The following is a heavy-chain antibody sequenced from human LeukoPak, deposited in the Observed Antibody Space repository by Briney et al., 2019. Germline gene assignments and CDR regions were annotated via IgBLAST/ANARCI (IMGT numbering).Heavy chain of an antibody. V-gene: IGHV4-61*02. CDR1: GGSISSGSYY. Sequence: PSETLSLTCTVSGGSISSGSYYWSWLRQPAGKGLEWIGRIYTSGSTNYNPSLKSRVTISVDTSKNQFSLKLSSVTAADTAVYYCARDVSGIGRGIAANWFDPWGQGTRVTVSS. J-gene: IGHJ5*02. D-gene: IGHD6-13*01. CDR3: ARDVSGIGRGIAANWFDP. CDR2: IYTSGST.